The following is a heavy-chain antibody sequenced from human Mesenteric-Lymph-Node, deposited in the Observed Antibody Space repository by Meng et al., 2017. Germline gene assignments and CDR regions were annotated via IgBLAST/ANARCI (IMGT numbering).Heavy chain of an antibody. J-gene: IGHJ6*02. CDR3: ARDGSGSYPHYFYGMDF. V-gene: IGHV4-61*02. CDR1: GVSISSGSSH. CDR2: IDTSGTT. D-gene: IGHD3-10*01. Sequence: SETLSLTCAVSGVSISSGSSHWNWIRQPAGKGLEWIGRIDTSGTTYFNPSLKSRVTISVDTSKNQLTLKLTSVTAADTAVYYCARDGSGSYPHYFYGMDFWGQGTTVTVSS.